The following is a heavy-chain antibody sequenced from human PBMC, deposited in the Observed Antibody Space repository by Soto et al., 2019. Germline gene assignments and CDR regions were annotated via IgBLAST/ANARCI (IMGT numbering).Heavy chain of an antibody. CDR3: ARVTFSSTSSYARRGRRVGCFDP. V-gene: IGHV1-8*01. Sequence: ASVKVSCKASGYTFPSYDINWVRQATGQGLEWMGWMNPNSGNTGYAQKFQGRVTMTRNTSISTAYMELSSLRSEDTAVYYCARVTFSSTSSYARRGRRVGCFDPWGQGTLVPVS. J-gene: IGHJ5*02. CDR1: GYTFPSYD. D-gene: IGHD2-2*01. CDR2: MNPNSGNT.